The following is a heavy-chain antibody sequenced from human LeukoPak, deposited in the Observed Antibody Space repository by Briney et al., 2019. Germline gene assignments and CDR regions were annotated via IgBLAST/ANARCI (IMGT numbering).Heavy chain of an antibody. CDR1: GGTFSSYA. V-gene: IGHV1-69*01. Sequence: SVKVSCKASGGTFSSYAISWVRQAPGQGLEWMGGIIPIFGTASYAQKFQGRVTITADESTSTAYMELSSLRSEDTAVYYCARDLEAVAVAGKGYWGQGTLVTVSS. D-gene: IGHD6-19*01. CDR3: ARDLEAVAVAGKGY. CDR2: IIPIFGTA. J-gene: IGHJ4*02.